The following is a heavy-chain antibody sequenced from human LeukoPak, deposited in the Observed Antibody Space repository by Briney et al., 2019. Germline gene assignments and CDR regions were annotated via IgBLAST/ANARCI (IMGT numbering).Heavy chain of an antibody. D-gene: IGHD6-19*01. CDR2: ISSRSSYI. J-gene: IGHJ4*02. V-gene: IGHV3-21*06. CDR1: GFTFSSYS. CDR3: ASYSSG. Sequence: GGSLRLSCAASGFTFSSYSMNWVRQAPGKGLEWVSSISSRSSYIYYADSVKGRFTISRDNAKNSLYLQMNSLRAEDTAVYYCASYSSGWGQGTLVTVSS.